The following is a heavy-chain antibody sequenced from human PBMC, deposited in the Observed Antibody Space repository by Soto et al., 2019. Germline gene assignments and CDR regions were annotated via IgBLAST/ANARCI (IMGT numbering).Heavy chain of an antibody. Sequence: GESLKISCKGSGYSFTSYWISWVRQMPGKGLEWMGRIDPSDSYTNYSPSFQGHVTISADKSISTAYLQWSSLKASDTAMYYCARDDTAMGTYYYYGMDVWGQGTTVTFSS. J-gene: IGHJ6*02. CDR2: IDPSDSYT. D-gene: IGHD5-18*01. CDR1: GYSFTSYW. CDR3: ARDDTAMGTYYYYGMDV. V-gene: IGHV5-10-1*01.